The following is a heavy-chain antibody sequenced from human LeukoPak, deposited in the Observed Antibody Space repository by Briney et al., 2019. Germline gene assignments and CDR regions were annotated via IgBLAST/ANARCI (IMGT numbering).Heavy chain of an antibody. CDR1: GFIFDDYA. D-gene: IGHD6-13*01. V-gene: IGHV3-43D*03. J-gene: IGHJ6*03. CDR2: ISWDGGDT. CDR3: ARVVGSSWFQSRYYYMDV. Sequence: GGSLRLSCAASGFIFDDYAMHWVRQAPGKGLEWVSLISWDGGDTYYADSVKGRFTISRDNSKNTLYLQMNSLRAEDTAVYYCARVVGSSWFQSRYYYMDVWGKGTTVTISS.